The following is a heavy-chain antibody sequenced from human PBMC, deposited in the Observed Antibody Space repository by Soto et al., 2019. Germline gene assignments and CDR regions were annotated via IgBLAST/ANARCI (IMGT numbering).Heavy chain of an antibody. CDR3: ARISGVAVAGRGDAFDI. J-gene: IGHJ3*02. CDR1: GFSLSTSGMC. D-gene: IGHD6-19*01. V-gene: IGHV2-70*01. Sequence: SGPTLVNPTQTLTLTCTFSGFSLSTSGMCVSWIRQPPGKALEWLALIDWDDDKYYSTSLKTRLTISKDTSKNQVVLTMTNMDPVDTATYYCARISGVAVAGRGDAFDIWGQGTMVTVSS. CDR2: IDWDDDK.